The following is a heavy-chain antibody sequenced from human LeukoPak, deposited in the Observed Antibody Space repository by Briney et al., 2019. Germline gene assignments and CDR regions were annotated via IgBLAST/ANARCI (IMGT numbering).Heavy chain of an antibody. V-gene: IGHV3-30*18. D-gene: IGHD1-26*01. CDR3: AKLVGASSEGYYFDY. J-gene: IGHJ4*02. Sequence: GRSLRLSCAASGFTFSSYGMHWVRQAPGKGLEWVAVISYDGSNKYYADSVKGRFTISRDNSKNTLYLQMNSLRAEDTAVYYCAKLVGASSEGYYFDYWGQGTLVTVSS. CDR2: ISYDGSNK. CDR1: GFTFSSYG.